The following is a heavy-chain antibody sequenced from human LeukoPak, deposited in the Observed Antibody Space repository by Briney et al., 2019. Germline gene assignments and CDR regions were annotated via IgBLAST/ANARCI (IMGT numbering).Heavy chain of an antibody. V-gene: IGHV1-69*13. CDR1: GGTFSSYA. CDR2: IIPIFGTA. D-gene: IGHD2-2*02. CDR3: ARALRYCSSTSCYTDDAFDI. J-gene: IGHJ3*02. Sequence: SVKVSCKASGGTFSSYAISWVRQAPGQGLEWMGGIIPIFGTANYAQKFQGRVTITADESTSTAYMELSSLKSEDTAVYYCARALRYCSSTSCYTDDAFDIWGQGTMVTVSS.